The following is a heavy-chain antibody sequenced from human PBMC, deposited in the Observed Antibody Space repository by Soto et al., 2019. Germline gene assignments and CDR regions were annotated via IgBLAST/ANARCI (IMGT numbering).Heavy chain of an antibody. CDR2: IYPGDSDT. J-gene: IGHJ3*02. CDR1: GYSFTSYW. D-gene: IGHD5-12*01. Sequence: GESLKISCKGSGYSFTSYWIGWVRQMPGKGLEWMGIIYPGDSDTRYSPSFQGQVTISADKSISTAYLQWSSLKASDTAMYYCVRPGDGYNYRSTLGAFDIWGQGTMVTVSS. V-gene: IGHV5-51*01. CDR3: VRPGDGYNYRSTLGAFDI.